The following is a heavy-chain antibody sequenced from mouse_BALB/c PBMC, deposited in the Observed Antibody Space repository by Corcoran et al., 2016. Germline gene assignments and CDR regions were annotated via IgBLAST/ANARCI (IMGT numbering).Heavy chain of an antibody. J-gene: IGHJ4*01. CDR1: GYTFSSYW. Sequence: QVKLQKSGAELMKPGASVRISCKATGYTFSSYWIEWLKQRPGNGLEWSGEILPGRGSTNYNEKFKGKATFTADTSSNTAYMQLSSLSSEDSAVYYCASNYDYGYAMDYWGQGTSVTVSS. D-gene: IGHD2-4*01. V-gene: IGHV1-9*01. CDR2: ILPGRGST. CDR3: ASNYDYGYAMDY.